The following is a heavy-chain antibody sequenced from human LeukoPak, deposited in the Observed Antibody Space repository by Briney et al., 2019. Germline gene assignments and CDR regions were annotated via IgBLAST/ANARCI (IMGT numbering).Heavy chain of an antibody. CDR2: ISAYNGNT. CDR3: ARGHHYYDRSGYLSSY. V-gene: IGHV1-18*01. J-gene: IGHJ4*02. CDR1: GYTFTSYG. Sequence: GASVKVSCKASGYTFTSYGISWVRQAPGQGLEWMGWISAYNGNTNYAQKLQGRVTMTTDTSTSTAYMELRSLRSDDTAVYYCARGHHYYDRSGYLSSYWGQGTLVTVSS. D-gene: IGHD3-22*01.